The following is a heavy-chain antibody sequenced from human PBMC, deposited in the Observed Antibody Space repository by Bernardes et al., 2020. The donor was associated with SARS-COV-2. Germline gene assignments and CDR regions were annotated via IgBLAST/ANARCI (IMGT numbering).Heavy chain of an antibody. CDR2: ISSGHNT. Sequence: LSLTCTVSVGSISSPYWIWIRQPPGKGLEWVSVISSGHNTYYADSVKGRFTISRDNSKNTLYLQMNSLRAEDTAVYYCASPGGYGSVDYWGQGTLVTVSS. D-gene: IGHD3-10*01. CDR1: VGSISSPY. CDR3: ASPGGYGSVDY. V-gene: IGHV3-53*01. J-gene: IGHJ4*02.